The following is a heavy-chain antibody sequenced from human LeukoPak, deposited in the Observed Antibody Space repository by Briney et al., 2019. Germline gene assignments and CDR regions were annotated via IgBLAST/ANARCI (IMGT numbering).Heavy chain of an antibody. V-gene: IGHV3-7*01. D-gene: IGHD3-9*01. CDR3: ARGLRYFDWLPRYYFDY. J-gene: IGHJ4*02. Sequence: GGSLRLSCAASGFTFSSYWMSWVRQAPGKGLEWVANIKQDGSEKYYVDSVKGRFTISRDNAKNSLYLQMNSLRAGDTAVYYCARGLRYFDWLPRYYFDYWGQGTLVTVSS. CDR2: IKQDGSEK. CDR1: GFTFSSYW.